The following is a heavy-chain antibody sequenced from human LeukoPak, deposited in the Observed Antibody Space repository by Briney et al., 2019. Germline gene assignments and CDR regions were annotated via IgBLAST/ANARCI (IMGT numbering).Heavy chain of an antibody. V-gene: IGHV4-39*07. CDR1: GGSISSSSYY. CDR2: IYYSGST. J-gene: IGHJ4*02. D-gene: IGHD1-26*01. Sequence: SETLSLTCTVSGGSISSSSYYWGWIRQPPGKGLEWIGSIYYSGSTYYNPSLKSRVTISVDTSKNQFSLKLSSVTAADTAVYYCARDRRVGAVDYWGQGTLVTVSS. CDR3: ARDRRVGAVDY.